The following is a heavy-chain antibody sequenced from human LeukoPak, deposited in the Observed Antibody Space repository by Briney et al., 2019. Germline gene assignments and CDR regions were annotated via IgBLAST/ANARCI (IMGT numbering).Heavy chain of an antibody. CDR1: GYSFTNYW. J-gene: IGHJ4*02. CDR3: ARAPAQFGEFYYFDY. V-gene: IGHV5-51*01. CDR2: IYPGDSDT. D-gene: IGHD3-10*01. Sequence: GESLKISCKGSGYSFTNYWIGWVRRMPGKGLEWMGIIYPGDSDTRYSPSFQGQVTISADKSISTAYLQWSSLKASDTAMYYCARAPAQFGEFYYFDYWGQGTLVTVSS.